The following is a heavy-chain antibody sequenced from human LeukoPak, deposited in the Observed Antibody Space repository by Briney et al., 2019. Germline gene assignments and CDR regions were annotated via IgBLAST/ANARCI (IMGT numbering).Heavy chain of an antibody. D-gene: IGHD7-27*01. CDR1: GGSSSSYY. CDR2: IHYTGST. Sequence: PSETLSLTCTVSGGSSSSYYWSWIRQPPGKGLEWIGYIHYTGSTNYNPSLKSRVTISVDTSKNQFSLKLSSVTAADTAVYYCAQSPLGMVWGQGTLVTVSS. J-gene: IGHJ4*02. V-gene: IGHV4-59*01. CDR3: AQSPLGMV.